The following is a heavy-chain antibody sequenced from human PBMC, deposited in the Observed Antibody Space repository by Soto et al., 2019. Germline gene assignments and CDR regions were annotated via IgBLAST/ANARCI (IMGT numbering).Heavy chain of an antibody. V-gene: IGHV3-33*01. CDR2: MWYDGTNI. J-gene: IGHJ4*02. Sequence: ESGGGVVQPGRSLRISCSASGFSLSNYVMHWVRQAPGKGPARVAVMWYDGTNIYYADTVKGRFTISRDNSKDTLFLQMNSLRAEDTAVYYCARGYSSAWSEDEAVFDYWGQGTLVTVS. CDR1: GFSLSNYV. CDR3: ARGYSSAWSEDEAVFDY. D-gene: IGHD6-19*01.